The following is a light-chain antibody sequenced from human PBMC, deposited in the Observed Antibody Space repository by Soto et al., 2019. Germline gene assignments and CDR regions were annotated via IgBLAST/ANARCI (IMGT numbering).Light chain of an antibody. J-gene: IGKJ4*01. CDR1: QSALYSSNNKNY. V-gene: IGKV4-1*01. CDR2: WAS. Sequence: EPATINCKSSQSALYSSNNKNYLAWYQQKPGQPPKLLIYWASTRESGVPDRFSGSGSGTDFTLTISSLQAEDVAVYYCQQYYSTPLTFGGGTKV. CDR3: QQYYSTPLT.